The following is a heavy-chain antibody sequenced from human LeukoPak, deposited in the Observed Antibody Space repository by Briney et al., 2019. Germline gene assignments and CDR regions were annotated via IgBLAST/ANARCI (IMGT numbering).Heavy chain of an antibody. CDR3: ARRFSNSHFDY. CDR1: GYSISCGYY. CDR2: IYHSGST. V-gene: IGHV4-38-2*01. J-gene: IGHJ4*02. Sequence: SETLSLTCAASGYSISCGYYWGWIRQPPGKGLEWIGNIYHSGSTYYNPSLKSRVTISVDTSKNQFSLKLSSVTAADTAVYYCARRFSNSHFDYWGQGTLVTVSS. D-gene: IGHD6-6*01.